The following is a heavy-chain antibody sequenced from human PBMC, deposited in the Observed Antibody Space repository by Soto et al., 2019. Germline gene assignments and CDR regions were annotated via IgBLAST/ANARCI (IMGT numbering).Heavy chain of an antibody. V-gene: IGHV3-30*18. CDR3: AKFRTAFKCDPFDY. J-gene: IGHJ4*02. D-gene: IGHD1-1*01. CDR2: TSYDGSNK. Sequence: GGSLRLSCAASGFTFSSYGMHWVRQAPGKGLEWVAVTSYDGSNKYYADSVKGRFTISRDNSKNTLYLQMNSLRAEDTAVYYCAKFRTAFKCDPFDYWGQGTLVTVSS. CDR1: GFTFSSYG.